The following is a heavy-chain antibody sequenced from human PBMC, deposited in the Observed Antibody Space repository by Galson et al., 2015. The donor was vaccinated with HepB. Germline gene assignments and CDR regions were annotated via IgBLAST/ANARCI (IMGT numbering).Heavy chain of an antibody. V-gene: IGHV3-48*01. CDR3: ARVRGASLYYYYMDV. D-gene: IGHD3-10*01. CDR1: GFIFTSYS. Sequence: SLRLSCAASGFIFTSYSMNWVRQAPGKGLEWVSFITTTSTVYYADSVKGRFTISRDNAESSLYLQMDSLRAEDTAVYYCARVRGASLYYYYMDVWGKGTTVTVSS. CDR2: ITTTSTV. J-gene: IGHJ6*03.